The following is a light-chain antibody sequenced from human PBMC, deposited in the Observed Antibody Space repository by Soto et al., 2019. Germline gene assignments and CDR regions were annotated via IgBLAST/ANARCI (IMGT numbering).Light chain of an antibody. CDR1: RDGNNN. Sequence: EIVMTQSRATLGVSPGERVTLSCRASRDGNNNVAWYQQTPGQAPRLLIYGASTRATGIPARFSGSGSGTEFTLTISSLQSEDYAIYYCQQYNKWPPITFGQGTRLEIK. V-gene: IGKV3-15*01. CDR2: GAS. CDR3: QQYNKWPPIT. J-gene: IGKJ5*01.